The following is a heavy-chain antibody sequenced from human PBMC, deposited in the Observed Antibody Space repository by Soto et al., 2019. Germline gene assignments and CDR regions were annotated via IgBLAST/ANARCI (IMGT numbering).Heavy chain of an antibody. CDR3: ARVMDVVVVAATRGWYFDY. J-gene: IGHJ4*02. CDR2: IIPIFGTA. Sequence: GASVKASCKASGGTKGSNAISWVRQANGQGLEWMGGIIPIFGTANYAQKFQGRVTITADESTSTAYMELSSLRSEDTAVYYCARVMDVVVVAATRGWYFDYWGQGTLVTVSS. V-gene: IGHV1-69*13. CDR1: GGTKGSNA. D-gene: IGHD2-15*01.